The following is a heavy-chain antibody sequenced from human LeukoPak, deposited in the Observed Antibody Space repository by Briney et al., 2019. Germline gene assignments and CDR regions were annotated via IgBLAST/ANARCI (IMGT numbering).Heavy chain of an antibody. Sequence: GGSLRLSCAASGFTVSSNYMSWVRQAPGKGLEWVSAISGSGGSTYYADSVKGRFTISRDNSKNTLYLQMNSLRAEDTAVYYCAKSGTRPRLNWFDPWGQGTLVTVSS. V-gene: IGHV3-23*01. D-gene: IGHD1-7*01. CDR2: ISGSGGST. CDR3: AKSGTRPRLNWFDP. CDR1: GFTVSSNY. J-gene: IGHJ5*02.